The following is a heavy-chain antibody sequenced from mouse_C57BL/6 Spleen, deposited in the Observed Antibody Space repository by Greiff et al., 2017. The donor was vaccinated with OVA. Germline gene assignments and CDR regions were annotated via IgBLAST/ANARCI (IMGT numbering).Heavy chain of an antibody. V-gene: IGHV1-54*01. CDR1: GYAFTNYL. CDR2: INPGSGGT. Sequence: VQLQQSGAELVRPGTSVKVSCKASGYAFTNYLIEWVKQRPGQGLEWIGVINPGSGGTNYNEKFKGKATLTADKASSTAYMQLSSLTSEDSAVYFCARGGFDYWGQGTTLTVSS. CDR3: ARGGFDY. J-gene: IGHJ2*01.